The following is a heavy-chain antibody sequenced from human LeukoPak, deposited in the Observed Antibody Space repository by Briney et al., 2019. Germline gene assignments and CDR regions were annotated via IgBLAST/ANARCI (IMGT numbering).Heavy chain of an antibody. D-gene: IGHD6-6*01. Sequence: SETLPLTCAVYGGSFSGYYWSWIRQPPGKGLEWIGEINHSGSTNYNPSLKSRVTISVDTSKNQFSLKLSSVTAADTAVYYCARGRGGIAARARYYYYGMDVWGQGTTVTVSS. CDR1: GGSFSGYY. CDR3: ARGRGGIAARARYYYYGMDV. J-gene: IGHJ6*02. CDR2: INHSGST. V-gene: IGHV4-34*01.